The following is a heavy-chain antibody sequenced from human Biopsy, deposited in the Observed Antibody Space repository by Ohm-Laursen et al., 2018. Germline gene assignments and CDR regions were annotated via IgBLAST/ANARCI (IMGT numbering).Heavy chain of an antibody. Sequence: SETLSLTWTVSGDSVTKYYWSWIRQPPGKGLEWIGHIYYSVMTNYNPSLQSRVSMSVGTSRNQVSLTLSSVTAADTAVYYCARDSGILNYGNFKYYHYYGMDVWGQGTKVTVSS. V-gene: IGHV4-59*02. D-gene: IGHD4-11*01. J-gene: IGHJ6*02. CDR1: GDSVTKYY. CDR2: IYYSVMT. CDR3: ARDSGILNYGNFKYYHYYGMDV.